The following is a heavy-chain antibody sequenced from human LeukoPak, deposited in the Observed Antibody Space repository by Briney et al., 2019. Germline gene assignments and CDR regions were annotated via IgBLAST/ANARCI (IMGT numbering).Heavy chain of an antibody. J-gene: IGHJ5*02. V-gene: IGHV3-23*01. CDR3: AKDTQAAANIRRFDP. CDR2: ISGSGGST. D-gene: IGHD6-13*01. Sequence: GGSLRLSCAASGFTFSSYAMSWVRQAPGKGLEWVSAISGSGGSTYYADSVKGRFTISRDNSKNTLYLQMNSLRAEDTAVYYCAKDTQAAANIRRFDPWGQGTLVTVPS. CDR1: GFTFSSYA.